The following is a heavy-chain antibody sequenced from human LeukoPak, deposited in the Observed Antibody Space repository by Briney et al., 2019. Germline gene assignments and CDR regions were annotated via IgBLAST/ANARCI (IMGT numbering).Heavy chain of an antibody. CDR3: AGTGLFFDY. CDR1: GASISGYY. CDR2: MYYSGGT. Sequence: SETLSLACRVSGASISGYYWSWIRQPPGKGLEWIGHMYYSGGTTYNPSLKSRVSISLDTSRKHFSLKLSSVTAADTAVYYCAGTGLFFDYWSQGTLVTVSS. D-gene: IGHD7-27*01. J-gene: IGHJ4*02. V-gene: IGHV4-59*01.